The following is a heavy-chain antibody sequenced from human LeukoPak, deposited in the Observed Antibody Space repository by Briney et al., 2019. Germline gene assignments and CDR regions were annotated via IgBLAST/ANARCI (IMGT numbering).Heavy chain of an antibody. Sequence: SETLSLTCTVSGGSITTGTYYLTWLRQSAGKGLEWIGLIYPSGGTNYNPSLKSRLPISIDASKNQFSLKLSSVTAADTAVYYCATGGAPDCSVGTCYSLDSWGQGTLVTVSS. J-gene: IGHJ4*02. D-gene: IGHD2-15*01. CDR3: ATGGAPDCSVGTCYSLDS. CDR2: IYPSGGT. CDR1: GGSITTGTYY. V-gene: IGHV4-61*02.